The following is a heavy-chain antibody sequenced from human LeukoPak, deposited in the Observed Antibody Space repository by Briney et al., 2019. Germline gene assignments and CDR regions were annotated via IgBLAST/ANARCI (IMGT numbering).Heavy chain of an antibody. D-gene: IGHD6-13*01. CDR3: ARGSTRSSWYTDY. CDR2: IYYSGST. Sequence: LRLSCAASGFTFSSYAMSWIRQHPGKGLEWIGYIYYSGSTYYNPSLKSRVTISVDTSKNQFSLKLSSVTAADTAVYYCARGSTRSSWYTDYWGQGTLVTVSS. V-gene: IGHV4-31*02. CDR1: GFTFSSYA. J-gene: IGHJ4*02.